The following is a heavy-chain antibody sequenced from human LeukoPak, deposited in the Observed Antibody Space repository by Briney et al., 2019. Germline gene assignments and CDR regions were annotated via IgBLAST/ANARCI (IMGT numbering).Heavy chain of an antibody. CDR1: GDSISSSGYY. V-gene: IGHV4-39*07. D-gene: IGHD4-23*01. Sequence: PSETLSLTCSVSGDSISSSGYYWGWIRQPPGTGLEWIGEINHSGSTNYNPSLKSRVTISVDTSKNQFSLKLSSVTAADTAVYYCARVGGNSSYFDYWGQGTLVTVSS. CDR3: ARVGGNSSYFDY. J-gene: IGHJ4*02. CDR2: INHSGST.